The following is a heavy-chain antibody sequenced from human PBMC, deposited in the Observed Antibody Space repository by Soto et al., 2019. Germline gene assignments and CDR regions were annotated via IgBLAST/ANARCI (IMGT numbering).Heavy chain of an antibody. Sequence: QVQLVQSGAEVKKPGASVKVSCKASGYTFTSYGISWVRQAPGQGLEWMGWISAYNGNTNYAQKLQGRVTMTTDTSPSRAYMELRGLRSDDTAVYYCARGVRGSGWWWALYFDYRGQGTLVTVSS. V-gene: IGHV1-18*04. CDR2: ISAYNGNT. D-gene: IGHD6-19*01. CDR3: ARGVRGSGWWWALYFDY. CDR1: GYTFTSYG. J-gene: IGHJ4*02.